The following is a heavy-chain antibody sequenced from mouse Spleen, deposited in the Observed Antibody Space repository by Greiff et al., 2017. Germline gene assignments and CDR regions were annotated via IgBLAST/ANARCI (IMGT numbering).Heavy chain of an antibody. Sequence: EVQLQQSGPELVKPGASVKIPCKASGYTFTDYNMDWVKQSPGKSLEWIGDINPNNGGTIYNQKFKGKATLTVDKSSSTAYMQIRSLTSEDTADYYCARWLLDYAMDYWGQGTSVTVSS. CDR2: INPNNGGT. CDR1: GYTFTDYN. CDR3: ARWLLDYAMDY. J-gene: IGHJ4*01. D-gene: IGHD2-3*01. V-gene: IGHV1-18*01.